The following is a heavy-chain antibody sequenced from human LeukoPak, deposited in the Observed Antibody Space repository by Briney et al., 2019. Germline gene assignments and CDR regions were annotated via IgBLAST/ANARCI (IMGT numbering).Heavy chain of an antibody. CDR1: GYTFTGYY. V-gene: IGHV1-2*06. CDR3: ARARACSSCRPKSEYFQH. J-gene: IGHJ1*01. D-gene: IGHD6-13*01. CDR2: INPNSGGT. Sequence: ASVKVSCTASGYTFTGYYMHWVRQAPGQGLEWMGRINPNSGGTNYAQKFQGRVTMTRDTSISTAYMELSRLRSDDTAVYYCARARACSSCRPKSEYFQHWGQGTLVTVSS.